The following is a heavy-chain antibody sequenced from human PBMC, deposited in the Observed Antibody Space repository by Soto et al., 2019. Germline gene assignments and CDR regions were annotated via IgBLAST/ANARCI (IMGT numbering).Heavy chain of an antibody. CDR3: AKLLKRSPVADPWYYGMDV. CDR2: ISYDGSNK. D-gene: IGHD6-19*01. CDR1: GFTFSSYA. Sequence: QVQLVESGGGVVQPGRSLRLSCAASGFTFSSYAMHWVRQAPGKGLEWVAVISYDGSNKYYADSVKGRFTISRDNSKNTLYLQMNSLRAEDTAVYYCAKLLKRSPVADPWYYGMDVWGQGTTVTVSS. V-gene: IGHV3-30*04. J-gene: IGHJ6*02.